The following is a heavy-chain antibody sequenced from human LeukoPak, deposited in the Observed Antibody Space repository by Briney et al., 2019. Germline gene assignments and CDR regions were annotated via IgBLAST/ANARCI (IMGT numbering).Heavy chain of an antibody. CDR1: GGTFSSYA. D-gene: IGHD3-10*01. J-gene: IGHJ4*02. CDR3: ARDVPHLYGSGSPLAY. V-gene: IGHV1-69*04. CDR2: IIPILGIA. Sequence: SVKVSCKASGGTFSSYAISWVRQAPGQGLEWMGRIIPILGIANYAQKFQGRVTITADKSTSTAYMELRSLRSDDTAVYYCARDVPHLYGSGSPLAYWGQGTLVTVSS.